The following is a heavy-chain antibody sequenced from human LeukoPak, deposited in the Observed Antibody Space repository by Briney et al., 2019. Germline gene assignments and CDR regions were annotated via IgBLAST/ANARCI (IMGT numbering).Heavy chain of an antibody. D-gene: IGHD5-12*01. CDR3: ANQEWLRFNLNAFDI. CDR2: ISPSGGST. J-gene: IGHJ3*02. V-gene: IGHV1-46*01. Sequence: ASVKVSCKAFGYTFTSNYMHWVRQAPGQGPEWMGVISPSGGSTTYAQKFQGRVTMTRDMSTRTVYMELSSLRFEDTAVYYCANQEWLRFNLNAFDIWGQGTMVTVSS. CDR1: GYTFTSNY.